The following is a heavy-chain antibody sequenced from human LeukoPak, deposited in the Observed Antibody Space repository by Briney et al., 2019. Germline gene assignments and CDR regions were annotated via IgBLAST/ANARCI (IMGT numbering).Heavy chain of an antibody. J-gene: IGHJ4*02. CDR1: GFTFSTYS. CDR3: ARHRTASDY. D-gene: IGHD3-16*02. Sequence: GGSLGLSCAASGFTFSTYSMTWVRQAPGKGLEWVSSITSSSSYIYYADSVKGRFTISRDNAKSSLYLQMNSLRAEDTALYYCARHRTASDYWGQGTLVTVSP. V-gene: IGHV3-21*01. CDR2: ITSSSSYI.